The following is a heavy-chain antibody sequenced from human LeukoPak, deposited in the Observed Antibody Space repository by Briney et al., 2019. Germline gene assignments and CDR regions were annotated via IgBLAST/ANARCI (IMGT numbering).Heavy chain of an antibody. CDR1: GGSIISSGYY. CDR2: VYSSGHA. J-gene: IGHJ5*02. D-gene: IGHD2-21*01. Sequence: SETLSLTCSVSGGSIISSGYYWAWIRQPPGKGPEWSGSVYSSGHAEYNPALKSRVTILVDTSKNQFSLQVNSATVADTAGYYCGRSAWSGAIVVKVAPAHWFDPWVQGTLVTVSS. CDR3: GRSAWSGAIVVKVAPAHWFDP. V-gene: IGHV4-39*07.